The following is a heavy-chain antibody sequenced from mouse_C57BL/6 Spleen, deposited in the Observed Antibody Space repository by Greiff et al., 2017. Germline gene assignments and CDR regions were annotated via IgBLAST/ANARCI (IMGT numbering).Heavy chain of an antibody. Sequence: EVKLVESGGGLVQPGGSLKLSCAASGFTFSDYYMYWVRQTPEKRLEWVAYISNGGGSTYHPDTVKGRFTISRDNAKNTLYLQMSRLKSEDTAMYYCARHPPTEWYFDVWGTGTTVTVAS. CDR3: ARHPPTEWYFDV. D-gene: IGHD1-1*01. CDR1: GFTFSDYY. V-gene: IGHV5-12*01. J-gene: IGHJ1*03. CDR2: ISNGGGST.